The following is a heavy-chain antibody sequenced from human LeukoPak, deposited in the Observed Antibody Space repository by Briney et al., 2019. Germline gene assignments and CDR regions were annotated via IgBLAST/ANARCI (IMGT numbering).Heavy chain of an antibody. CDR1: GFTFISCA. CDR3: AKSTRGYWLAPPSMDV. CDR2: ISGSGGST. J-gene: IGHJ6*02. Sequence: PGGSLIQFSAASGFTFISCAMSWVRQAPGKGLEWVSAISGSGGSTYYADSVKGRFTISRDNSKNTLYLQMNSLRAEDTAVYYCAKSTRGYWLAPPSMDVWGRGTTVTVSS. D-gene: IGHD2-8*02. V-gene: IGHV3-23*01.